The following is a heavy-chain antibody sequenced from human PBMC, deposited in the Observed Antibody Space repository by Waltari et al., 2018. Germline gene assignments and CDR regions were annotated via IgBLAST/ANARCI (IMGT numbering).Heavy chain of an antibody. Sequence: QVQLVQSGAEVKKPGSSVKVSCKASGGTFSSYAISWVRQATGQGLEWMGRIIPIFGTANYAQKFQGRVTITADKSTSTAYMELSSLRSEDTAVYYCASTGYSSGWLPQVDYWGQGTLVTVSS. J-gene: IGHJ4*02. CDR2: IIPIFGTA. V-gene: IGHV1-69*08. CDR3: ASTGYSSGWLPQVDY. D-gene: IGHD6-19*01. CDR1: GGTFSSYA.